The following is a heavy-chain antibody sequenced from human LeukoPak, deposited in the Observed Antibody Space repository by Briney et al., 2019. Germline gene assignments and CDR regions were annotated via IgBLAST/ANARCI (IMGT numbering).Heavy chain of an antibody. Sequence: PGGSLRLSCAASGFAFSSYSMNWVRQAPGKVLEWVSSISSSSSYIYYADSVKGRFTISRDNAKNSLFLQMNSLRAEDTAVYYCARVLRYCSGGNCYSGGLGYMDVWGKGTTVTISS. CDR1: GFAFSSYS. CDR3: ARVLRYCSGGNCYSGGLGYMDV. J-gene: IGHJ6*03. CDR2: ISSSSSYI. V-gene: IGHV3-21*04. D-gene: IGHD2-15*01.